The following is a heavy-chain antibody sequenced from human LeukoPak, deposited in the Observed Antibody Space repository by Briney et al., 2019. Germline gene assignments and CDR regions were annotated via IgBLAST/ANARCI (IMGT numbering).Heavy chain of an antibody. Sequence: SETLSLTCTVSGGSISSDYWSWIRQPPGKGLEWIGEISHRGSTNYNPSLKSRVTISVYTSKNQFSLKLTSVTAADTAVYYCARDRIYGSGSDHFDYWGQGTLVTVSP. V-gene: IGHV4-34*01. J-gene: IGHJ4*02. CDR2: ISHRGST. CDR3: ARDRIYGSGSDHFDY. CDR1: GGSISSDY. D-gene: IGHD3-10*01.